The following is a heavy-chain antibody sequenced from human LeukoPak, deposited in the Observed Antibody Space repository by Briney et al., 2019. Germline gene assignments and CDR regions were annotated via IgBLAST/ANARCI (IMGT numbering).Heavy chain of an antibody. CDR1: GGSISSYY. CDR3: ARVLLWFGELSPNWFDP. D-gene: IGHD3-10*01. V-gene: IGHV4-4*07. J-gene: IGHJ5*02. Sequence: PSETLSLTCTVSGGSISSYYWSWIRQPAGKGLEWIGRIYTSGSTNYNPSLKSRVTMSVDTSKNQFSLKLSSVTAADTAVYYCARVLLWFGELSPNWFDPWGQGTLVTVSS. CDR2: IYTSGST.